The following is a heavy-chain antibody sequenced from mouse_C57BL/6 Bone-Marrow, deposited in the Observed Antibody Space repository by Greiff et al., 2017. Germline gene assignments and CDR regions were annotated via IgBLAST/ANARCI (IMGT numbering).Heavy chain of an antibody. D-gene: IGHD1-1*01. CDR1: GYTFTSYW. CDR2: IHPNSGST. CDR3: AREGYYYCSYYFDY. Sequence: VQMQQPGAELVKPGASVKLSCKASGYTFTSYWMHWVKQRPGQGLEWIGMIHPNSGSTNYNEKFKSKATLTVDKSSSTAYMQLSSLTSEDSAVYYCAREGYYYCSYYFDYWGQGTTLTVSS. J-gene: IGHJ2*01. V-gene: IGHV1-64*01.